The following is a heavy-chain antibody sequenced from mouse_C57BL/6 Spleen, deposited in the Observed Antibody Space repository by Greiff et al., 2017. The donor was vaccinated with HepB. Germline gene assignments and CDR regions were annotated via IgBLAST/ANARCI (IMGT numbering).Heavy chain of an antibody. V-gene: IGHV1-62-2*01. CDR1: GYTFTEYT. CDR2: FYPGSGSI. J-gene: IGHJ1*03. CDR3: ARHEEIRYDYAGPFDV. D-gene: IGHD2-4*01. Sequence: QVQLQQSGAELVKPGASVKLSCKASGYTFTEYTIHWVKQRSGQGLEWIGWFYPGSGSIKYNEKFKDKATLTADKSSSTVYMESSRLTSEDSAVYCCARHEEIRYDYAGPFDVWGTGTTVTVSS.